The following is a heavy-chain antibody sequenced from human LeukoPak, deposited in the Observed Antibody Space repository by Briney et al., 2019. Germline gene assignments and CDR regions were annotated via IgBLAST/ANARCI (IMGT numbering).Heavy chain of an antibody. CDR3: ASRLHYDFWSGYYTGR. CDR1: GGSISSSSYY. D-gene: IGHD3-3*01. J-gene: IGHJ4*02. CDR2: IYYSGST. Sequence: SETLPLTCTVSGGSISSSSYYSGWIRQPPGKGLEWIGSIYYSGSTYYNPSLKSRVTISVDTSKNQFSLKLSSVTAADTAVYYCASRLHYDFWSGYYTGRWGQGTLVTVSS. V-gene: IGHV4-39*01.